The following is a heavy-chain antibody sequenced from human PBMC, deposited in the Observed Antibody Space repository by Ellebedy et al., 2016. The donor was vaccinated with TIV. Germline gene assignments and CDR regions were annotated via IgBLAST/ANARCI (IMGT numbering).Heavy chain of an antibody. CDR2: ISVSNIYT. J-gene: IGHJ4*02. D-gene: IGHD3-3*01. Sequence: PGGSLRLSCAASGFTFRDSYMSWVRQPPGKGLEWVSFISVSNIYTNYADSVKGRFTISRDNAKNSLYLQMNSLRAEDTAVYYCARGGYDFWNPRYWGQGTLATVSS. V-gene: IGHV3-11*06. CDR3: ARGGYDFWNPRY. CDR1: GFTFRDSY.